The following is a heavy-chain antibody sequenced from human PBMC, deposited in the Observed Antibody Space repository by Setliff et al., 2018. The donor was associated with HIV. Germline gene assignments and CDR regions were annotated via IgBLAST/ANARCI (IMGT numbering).Heavy chain of an antibody. D-gene: IGHD3-22*01. V-gene: IGHV3-20*04. J-gene: IGHJ4*02. CDR2: INWDGGST. CDR3: ARTDSSGYYYGGVY. Sequence: PGGSLRLSCAASGFTFDDYGMSWVRQAPGKGLEWVSGINWDGGSTGYADSVKGRFTISRDNAKNSLYLQMNSLRAEDTALYYCARTDSSGYYYGGVYWGQGTLVTVSS. CDR1: GFTFDDYG.